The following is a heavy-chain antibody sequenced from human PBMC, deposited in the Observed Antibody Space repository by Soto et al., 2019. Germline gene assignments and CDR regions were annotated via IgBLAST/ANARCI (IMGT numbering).Heavy chain of an antibody. V-gene: IGHV1-69*13. CDR3: ASRAGYYKRSLEYYYYYYGMDV. CDR1: GGTFSSYA. J-gene: IGHJ6*02. CDR2: IIPIFGTA. D-gene: IGHD3-9*01. Sequence: SVKVSCKASGGTFSSYAISWVRQAPGQGLEWMGGIIPIFGTANYAQKFQGRVTITADESTSTAYMELSSLRSEDTAVYYCASRAGYYKRSLEYYYYYYGMDVWGQGTRVTVSS.